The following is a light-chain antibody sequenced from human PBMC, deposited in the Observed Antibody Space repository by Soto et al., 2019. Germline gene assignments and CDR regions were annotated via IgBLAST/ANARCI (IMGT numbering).Light chain of an antibody. CDR2: GAS. V-gene: IGKV3-15*01. CDR1: QSVSSD. CDR3: QQYNIWHPKMA. Sequence: VVTQSPATLSVFPGETDTLSCTASQSVSSDLAWYQQRPGQAPRLLIDGASTRATGIPARVRGSGSGTEFGLPLSSLQSEDFVTYYCQQYNIWHPKMAFGRGTKVEIK. J-gene: IGKJ1*01.